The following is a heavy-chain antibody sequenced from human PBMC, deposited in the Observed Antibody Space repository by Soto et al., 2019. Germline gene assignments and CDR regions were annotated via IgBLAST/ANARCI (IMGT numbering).Heavy chain of an antibody. CDR2: INHSGST. Sequence: PSETPSLTCTVSGGSICSSSYYWSWIRQPPGKGLEWIGEINHSGSTNYNPSLKSRVTISVDTSKNQFSLKLSSVTAADTAVYYCARMVRGVIIAYFDYWGQGTLVTVSS. D-gene: IGHD3-10*01. CDR3: ARMVRGVIIAYFDY. J-gene: IGHJ4*02. CDR1: GGSICSSSYY. V-gene: IGHV4-39*07.